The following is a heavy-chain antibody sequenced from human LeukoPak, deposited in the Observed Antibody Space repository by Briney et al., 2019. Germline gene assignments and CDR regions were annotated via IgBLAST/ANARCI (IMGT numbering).Heavy chain of an antibody. CDR2: IKQDGNEK. J-gene: IGHJ6*03. D-gene: IGHD1-26*01. CDR3: ARDPYSGAYSEGYYYYYMDV. CDR1: GFRFNTFW. Sequence: GGTLRLSCAASGFRFNTFWMSWVRQAPGKGLEWVANIKQDGNEKYYADSVKGRFTISRDNAQNSLYLQMNSLRAEDTAVYYCARDPYSGAYSEGYYYYYMDVWGTGTTVTVSS. V-gene: IGHV3-7*01.